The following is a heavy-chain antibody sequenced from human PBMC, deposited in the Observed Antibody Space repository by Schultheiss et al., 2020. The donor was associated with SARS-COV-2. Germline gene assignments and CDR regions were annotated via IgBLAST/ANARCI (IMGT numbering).Heavy chain of an antibody. CDR2: ISGSGGNT. Sequence: GESLKISCAASGLTFSRYAMSWVRQAPGKGLEWVSSISGSGGNTYYGDSVKGRFTVSRDNTKNTLYLQMNTLRAEDTAVYYCARDHGSNFDYWGQGTLVTVSS. V-gene: IGHV3-23*01. J-gene: IGHJ4*02. CDR3: ARDHGSNFDY. D-gene: IGHD5-24*01. CDR1: GLTFSRYA.